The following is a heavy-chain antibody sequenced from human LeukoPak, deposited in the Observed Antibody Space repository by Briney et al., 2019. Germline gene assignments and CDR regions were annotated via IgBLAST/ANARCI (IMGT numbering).Heavy chain of an antibody. CDR2: INTNTGNP. CDR1: GYSFTTYA. D-gene: IGHD6-13*01. J-gene: IGHJ4*02. Sequence: ASVKVSCKASGYSFTTYAMNWVRQAPGQGLEWMGWINTNTGNPTYAQGFTGRFVFSLDTSVSTAYLQWSSLKASDTAMYYCARDPGIAAAGPFDYWGQGTLVTVSS. CDR3: ARDPGIAAAGPFDY. V-gene: IGHV7-4-1*02.